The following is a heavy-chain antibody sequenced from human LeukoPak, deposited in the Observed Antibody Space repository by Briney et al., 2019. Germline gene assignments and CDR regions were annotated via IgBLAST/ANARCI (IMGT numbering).Heavy chain of an antibody. D-gene: IGHD6-19*01. V-gene: IGHV4-59*01. CDR1: GVSISSYY. CDR2: IYYSGRT. Sequence: SSETLSLTCTVSGVSISSYYWSWLRQPPGKGLEWLGYIYYSGRTNYNHSLKSRVTISVDTYKNQFSLKLSSVTAADTAVYYCARGVTVAGTVYFDLWGRGTLVTVSS. J-gene: IGHJ2*01. CDR3: ARGVTVAGTVYFDL.